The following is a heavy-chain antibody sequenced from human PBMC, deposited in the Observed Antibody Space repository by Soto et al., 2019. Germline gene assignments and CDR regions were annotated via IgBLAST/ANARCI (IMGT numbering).Heavy chain of an antibody. J-gene: IGHJ6*04. Sequence: QVQLVQSGAEVKKPGSSVKVSCKASGGTFSSYTISWVRQAPGQGLEWMGRIIPILGIANYAQKVQDRVTITADKSPSTAYMELSSVRSEDTAVYYCARRLGDEYVSYCYGMDVWGKGTTVTVSS. CDR2: IIPILGIA. D-gene: IGHD3-16*01. CDR3: ARRLGDEYVSYCYGMDV. V-gene: IGHV1-69*02. CDR1: GGTFSSYT.